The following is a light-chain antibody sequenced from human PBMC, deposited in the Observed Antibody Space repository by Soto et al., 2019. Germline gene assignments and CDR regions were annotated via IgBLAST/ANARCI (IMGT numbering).Light chain of an antibody. Sequence: DIQMTQSPSTLSASVGDRVTITCRASQSISSWLAWYQQKPGKAPKLLIYKASGLESGVPSRFSGSGSGTEFTLTISSLQPDDFATYYCQQYNNGGLTFGPGTKADIK. V-gene: IGKV1-5*03. CDR3: QQYNNGGLT. CDR1: QSISSW. CDR2: KAS. J-gene: IGKJ3*01.